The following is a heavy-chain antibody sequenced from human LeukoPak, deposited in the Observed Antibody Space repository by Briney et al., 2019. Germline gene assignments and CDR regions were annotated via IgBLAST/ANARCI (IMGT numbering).Heavy chain of an antibody. V-gene: IGHV4-4*07. Sequence: PSETLSLTCTVSGGSISSYYWSWIRQPAGKGLEWIGRIYTSGSTNYNLSLKSRVTMSVDTSKNQFSLKLSSVTAADTAVYYCARDGYSSGWYTRYNWFDPWGQGTLVTVSS. D-gene: IGHD6-19*01. CDR1: GGSISSYY. CDR2: IYTSGST. J-gene: IGHJ5*02. CDR3: ARDGYSSGWYTRYNWFDP.